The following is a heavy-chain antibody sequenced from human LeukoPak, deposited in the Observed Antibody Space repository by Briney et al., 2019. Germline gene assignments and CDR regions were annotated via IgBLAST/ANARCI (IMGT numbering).Heavy chain of an antibody. V-gene: IGHV1-46*01. Sequence: ASXKVSCKASGYTFTSYYIHWVRQAPGQGLEWMGIINPSGGSTSYAQTFQRRVTMTRDTSTSTLYMELSSLRSEDTAVYYCARGGWIQLSPFDYWGQGTLVTVSS. CDR2: INPSGGST. J-gene: IGHJ4*02. D-gene: IGHD5-18*01. CDR1: GYTFTSYY. CDR3: ARGGWIQLSPFDY.